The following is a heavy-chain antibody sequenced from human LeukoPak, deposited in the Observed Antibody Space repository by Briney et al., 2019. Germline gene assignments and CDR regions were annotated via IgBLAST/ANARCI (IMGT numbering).Heavy chain of an antibody. Sequence: SETLSLTCTVSGGSISSYYWSWIRQPPGKGLEWIGYIYYSGSTNYNPSLKSLVTISVDTSKNQFSLKLSSVTAADTAVYYCARDAYYYDSSGNNWFDPWGQGTLVTVSS. J-gene: IGHJ5*02. CDR3: ARDAYYYDSSGNNWFDP. D-gene: IGHD3-22*01. CDR2: IYYSGST. CDR1: GGSISSYY. V-gene: IGHV4-59*01.